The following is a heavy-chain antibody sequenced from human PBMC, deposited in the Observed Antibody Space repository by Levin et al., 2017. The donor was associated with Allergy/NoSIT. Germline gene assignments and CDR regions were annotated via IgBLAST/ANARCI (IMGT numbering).Heavy chain of an antibody. CDR3: AKDPRRYCSSTSCHGGDY. Sequence: LSLTCAASGFTFSSYGMHWVRQAPGKGLEWVAVISYDGSNKYYADSVKGRFTISRDNSKNTLYLQMNSLRAEDTAVYYCAKDPRRYCSSTSCHGGDYWGQGTLVTVSS. D-gene: IGHD2-2*01. J-gene: IGHJ4*02. CDR1: GFTFSSYG. CDR2: ISYDGSNK. V-gene: IGHV3-30*18.